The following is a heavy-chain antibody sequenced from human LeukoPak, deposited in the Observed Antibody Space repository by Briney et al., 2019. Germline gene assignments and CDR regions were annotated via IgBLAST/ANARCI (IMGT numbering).Heavy chain of an antibody. CDR2: IYTSGST. V-gene: IGHV4-61*02. D-gene: IGHD3-10*01. J-gene: IGHJ6*03. Sequence: PSQTLSLTCTVSGGSISSGSYYWSWIRQPAGKGLEWIGRIYTSGSTNYNPSLKSRVTISVDTSKNQFSLKLSSVTAADTAVYYCAREASMVRGVITNRAYYYYYYMDVWGKGTTVTISS. CDR1: GGSISSGSYY. CDR3: AREASMVRGVITNRAYYYYYYMDV.